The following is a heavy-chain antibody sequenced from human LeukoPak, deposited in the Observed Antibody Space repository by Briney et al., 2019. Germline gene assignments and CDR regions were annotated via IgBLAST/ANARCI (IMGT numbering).Heavy chain of an antibody. J-gene: IGHJ4*02. CDR2: INSDGSST. CDR3: ANTYYYDSSGYGVGY. CDR1: GFTFSSYW. Sequence: GGSLRLSCAASGFTFSSYWMHWVRQAPGKGLVWVSRINSDGSSTSYADSVKGRFTISRDNAKNTLYLQMNSLRAEDTAVYYCANTYYYDSSGYGVGYWGQGTLVTASS. V-gene: IGHV3-74*01. D-gene: IGHD3-22*01.